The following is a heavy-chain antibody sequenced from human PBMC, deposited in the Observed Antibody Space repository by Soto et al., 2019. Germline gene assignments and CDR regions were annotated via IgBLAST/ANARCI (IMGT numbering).Heavy chain of an antibody. CDR1: GGTFSSYT. Sequence: SVKVSCKASGGTFSSYTISWVRQAPGQGLEWMGRIIPILGIANYAQKFQGRVTITADKSTSTAYMELSSLRSEDTAVYYCARVESYYYDSSGSYPDAFDIWGQGTMVTVSS. V-gene: IGHV1-69*02. J-gene: IGHJ3*02. CDR3: ARVESYYYDSSGSYPDAFDI. CDR2: IIPILGIA. D-gene: IGHD3-22*01.